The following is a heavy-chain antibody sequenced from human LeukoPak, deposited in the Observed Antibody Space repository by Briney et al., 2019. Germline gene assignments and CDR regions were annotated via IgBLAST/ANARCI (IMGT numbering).Heavy chain of an antibody. CDR2: ISGSSTTI. CDR3: VYGSSWENYFDY. J-gene: IGHJ4*02. CDR1: GFTFSSNS. V-gene: IGHV3-48*02. Sequence: PGGSLRLSCAASGFTFSSNSINWVRQSPGKGPEWVSFISGSSTTIHYADSVKGRFTVSRDNAKNSLYLQMNSLRDEDTAVYYCVYGSSWENYFDYWGQGTLVTVSS. D-gene: IGHD6-13*01.